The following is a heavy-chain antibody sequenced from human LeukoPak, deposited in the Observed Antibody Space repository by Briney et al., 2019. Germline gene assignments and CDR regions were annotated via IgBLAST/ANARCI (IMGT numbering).Heavy chain of an antibody. CDR2: IYPGDSDT. CDR1: GYSFTNYW. D-gene: IGHD6-6*01. CDR3: ARHEPGTPPGVSDF. Sequence: GESLKISCKGSGYSFTNYWIGWVRQTPGRGLEWMRLIYPGDSDTRYSPSFQGQVTISADKSISTAYLQWSSLKASDTAMYYCARHEPGTPPGVSDFWGQGTLVTVSS. V-gene: IGHV5-51*01. J-gene: IGHJ4*02.